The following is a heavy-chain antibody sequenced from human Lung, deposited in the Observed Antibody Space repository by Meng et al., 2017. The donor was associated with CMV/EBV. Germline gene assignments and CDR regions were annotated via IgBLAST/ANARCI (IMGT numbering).Heavy chain of an antibody. J-gene: IGHJ5*02. CDR2: IYYTGST. V-gene: IGHV4-59*01. CDR3: ARVVKDIVVVPAAIWFDP. Sequence: SETLSLXCTVSGGSISNYYWSWIRQPPGKGLEWIGYIYYTGSTNYNPSLKSRVTISLDTPKKQFSLKLSSVTAADTAVYYCARVVKDIVVVPAAIWFDPWGQGTXVNVYS. D-gene: IGHD2-2*01. CDR1: GGSISNYY.